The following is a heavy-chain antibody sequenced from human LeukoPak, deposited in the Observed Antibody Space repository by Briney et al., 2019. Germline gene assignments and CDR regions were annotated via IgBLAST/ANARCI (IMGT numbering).Heavy chain of an antibody. J-gene: IGHJ6*02. CDR2: ISYDGSNK. D-gene: IGHD3-9*01. CDR1: GFTFSSYA. Sequence: GRSLRLSCAASGFTFSSYAMHWVRHAPGKGLDWVAVISYDGSNKYYADSVKGRFTISRDNSKNTLCLQMNSLRAEDTAVYYCARDLYDILTGPYYYYYGMDVWGQGTTATVSS. V-gene: IGHV3-30*04. CDR3: ARDLYDILTGPYYYYYGMDV.